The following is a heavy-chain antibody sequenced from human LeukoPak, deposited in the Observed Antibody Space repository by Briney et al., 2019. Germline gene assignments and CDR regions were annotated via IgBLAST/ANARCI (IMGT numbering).Heavy chain of an antibody. J-gene: IGHJ4*02. CDR3: ARVPDFWSGYEGYYFDY. D-gene: IGHD3-3*01. V-gene: IGHV4-34*01. CDR1: GGSFSGYY. CDR2: IYYSGST. Sequence: SETLSLTCAVYGGSFSGYYWGWIRQPPGKGLEWIGSIYYSGSTYYNPSLKSRVTISVDTSKNQFSLKLSSVTAADTAVYYCARVPDFWSGYEGYYFDYWGQGTLVTVSS.